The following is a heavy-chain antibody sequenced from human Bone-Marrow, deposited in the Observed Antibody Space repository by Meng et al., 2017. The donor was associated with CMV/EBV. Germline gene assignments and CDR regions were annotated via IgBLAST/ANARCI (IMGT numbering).Heavy chain of an antibody. D-gene: IGHD3-16*01. Sequence: VQRVDPGVGVVLPWGSLSLSCVDSGFKFRNYWMHWVRQVPGEGLVWVSRIDTDGTIKSYADSVRGRFAISRDNAKNTLYLQMNSLRAEDTAVYYCAKAGGLYWGQGTLVTVSS. CDR2: IDTDGTIK. J-gene: IGHJ4*02. CDR1: GFKFRNYW. CDR3: AKAGGLY. V-gene: IGHV3-74*02.